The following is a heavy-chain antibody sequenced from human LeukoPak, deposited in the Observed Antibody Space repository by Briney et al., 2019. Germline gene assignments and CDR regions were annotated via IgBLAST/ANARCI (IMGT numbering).Heavy chain of an antibody. Sequence: ASVKVSCKVSGYTLTELSMHWVRQAPGKGLEWMGIINPSGGSTSYAQKFQGRVTMTRDTSTSTVYMELSSLRSEDTAVYYCARVSVVVVPAARAFDYWGQGTLVTVSS. J-gene: IGHJ4*02. CDR3: ARVSVVVVPAARAFDY. D-gene: IGHD2-2*01. CDR1: GYTLTELS. CDR2: INPSGGST. V-gene: IGHV1-46*01.